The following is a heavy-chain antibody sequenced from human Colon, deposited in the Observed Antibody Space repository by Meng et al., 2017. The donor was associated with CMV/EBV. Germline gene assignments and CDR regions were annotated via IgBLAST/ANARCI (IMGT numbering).Heavy chain of an antibody. D-gene: IGHD3-10*01. CDR1: GYPFTAYS. CDR2: INPNSGGT. V-gene: IGHV1-2*06. CDR3: ASELRDGDYIDF. Sequence: SCKASGYPFTAYSIPWVRQAPGQGLEWMGRINPNSGGTNYGLKFQGRVTMTRDTSISTAYMELSWLRSDDTALYFCASELRDGDYIDFWGPGTLVTAPQ. J-gene: IGHJ4*02.